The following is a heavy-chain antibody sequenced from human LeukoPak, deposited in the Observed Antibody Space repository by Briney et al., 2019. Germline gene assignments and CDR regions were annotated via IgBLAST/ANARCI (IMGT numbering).Heavy chain of an antibody. CDR3: ATTYDILTGYYGPMYYYYYMDV. V-gene: IGHV4-39*01. CDR2: IYYSGST. Sequence: PSETLSLTCTVSGGSISSSSYYWGWIRQPPGKGLEWIGSIYYSGSTYYNPSLKSRVTISVDTSKNRFSLKLSSVTAADTAVYYCATTYDILTGYYGPMYYYYYMDVWGKGTTVTVSS. D-gene: IGHD3-9*01. J-gene: IGHJ6*03. CDR1: GGSISSSSYY.